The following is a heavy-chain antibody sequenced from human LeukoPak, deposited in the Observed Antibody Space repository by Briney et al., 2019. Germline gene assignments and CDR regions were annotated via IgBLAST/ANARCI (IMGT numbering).Heavy chain of an antibody. CDR2: IKQDGSEK. J-gene: IGHJ4*02. V-gene: IGHV3-7*01. CDR3: AREGPYGSGSSFDH. Sequence: PGGSLRLSCAASGFTFSSYWMSWVRQAPGKGLEWVANIKQDGSEKYYVDSVKGRFTISRDNAKNSLYLQMNNLRVEDTAVYYCAREGPYGSGSSFDHWGQGTLVTVSS. CDR1: GFTFSSYW. D-gene: IGHD3-10*01.